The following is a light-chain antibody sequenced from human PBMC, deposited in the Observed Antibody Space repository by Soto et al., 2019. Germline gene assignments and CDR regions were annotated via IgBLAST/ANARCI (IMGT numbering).Light chain of an antibody. CDR3: QKHDYSPLT. V-gene: IGKV1-27*01. J-gene: IGKJ4*01. Sequence: DIQMTQSPSSLSASVGDRVTIACRASQGIGNHLSWYQQKPGKVPKLLIYTSSTLQSGVPSRFSGSGSGTEFTLTINSLQPEDVATYYCQKHDYSPLTFDGGTKVEIK. CDR1: QGIGNH. CDR2: TSS.